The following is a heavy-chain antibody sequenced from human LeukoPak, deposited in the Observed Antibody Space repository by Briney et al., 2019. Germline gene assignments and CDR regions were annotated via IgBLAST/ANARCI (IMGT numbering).Heavy chain of an antibody. CDR1: GFTVSSNY. D-gene: IGHD3-10*01. J-gene: IGHJ3*02. CDR2: IYSGGST. V-gene: IGHV3-66*01. Sequence: GGSLRLSCAASGFTVSSNYMSWVRQAPGKGLEWVSFIYSGGSTHYADSVKGRFTISRDNSKNTLYLQMSSLRADDTAVYYCAKPFHFGGGAFHIWGQGTMVTVSS. CDR3: AKPFHFGGGAFHI.